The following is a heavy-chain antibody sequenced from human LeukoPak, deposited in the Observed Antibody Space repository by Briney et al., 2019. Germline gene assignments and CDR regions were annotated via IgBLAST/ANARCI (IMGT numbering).Heavy chain of an antibody. J-gene: IGHJ4*02. CDR3: ARPIAGAGTDLGY. Sequence: GPSLQISSKASGSSFTSYFIGWVGQMPGKGLEWMGIIYTGDSDTTYSPSFQGQVSISGDKSITTAYLQWRSLKASHTAIYYCARPIAGAGTDLGYCGQGTLGTVSS. V-gene: IGHV5-51*01. CDR2: IYTGDSDT. CDR1: GSSFTSYF. D-gene: IGHD6-13*01.